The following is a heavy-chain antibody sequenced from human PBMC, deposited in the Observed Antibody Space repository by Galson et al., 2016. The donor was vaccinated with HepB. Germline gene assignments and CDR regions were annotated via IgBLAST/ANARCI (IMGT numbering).Heavy chain of an antibody. CDR3: AREKGDIEGATRHYYYYGMDV. Sequence: SVKVSCKASGYTFTDYYMHWVRQAPGQGLEWLGWINPNSGVTNVARKFQGWVTMTRDTSISTAYMELSRLASDDTAMYFCAREKGDIEGATRHYYYYGMDVWGQGALVTVSS. CDR1: GYTFTDYY. CDR2: INPNSGVT. D-gene: IGHD1-26*01. V-gene: IGHV1-2*04. J-gene: IGHJ6*02.